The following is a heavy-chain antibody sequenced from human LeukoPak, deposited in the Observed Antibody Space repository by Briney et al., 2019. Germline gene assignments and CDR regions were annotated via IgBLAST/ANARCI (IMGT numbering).Heavy chain of an antibody. J-gene: IGHJ4*02. V-gene: IGHV3-74*01. CDR3: AGTIAARGSDY. D-gene: IGHD6-6*01. CDR2: ISTDGSSI. Sequence: GGSLRLSCAASGFTFSSYWMHWVRQTPGRGLEWVSRISTDGSSISYADSVKGRFTISRDNAKNTLYLQMNSLRAEDTAVYYCAGTIAARGSDYWGQGTLVTVSS. CDR1: GFTFSSYW.